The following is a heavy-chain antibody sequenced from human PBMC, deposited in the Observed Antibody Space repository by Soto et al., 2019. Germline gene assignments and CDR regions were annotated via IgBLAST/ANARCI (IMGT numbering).Heavy chain of an antibody. CDR1: GYTFTSYA. V-gene: IGHV1-3*05. D-gene: IGHD2-21*02. Sequence: QVQLVQSGAEEKKPGASVKVSCKASGYTFTSYAMHWVRQAPGQRLGVMGWINAGNGNTKYSQQFQVKVTITRETSASTASMELSSLRSEDTAVYYSARSIVVVTALDYWGQGTLVTVSS. J-gene: IGHJ4*02. CDR2: INAGNGNT. CDR3: ARSIVVVTALDY.